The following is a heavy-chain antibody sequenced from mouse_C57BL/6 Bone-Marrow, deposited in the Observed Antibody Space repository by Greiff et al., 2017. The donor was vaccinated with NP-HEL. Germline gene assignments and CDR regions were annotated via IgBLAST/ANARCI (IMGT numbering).Heavy chain of an antibody. D-gene: IGHD1-2*01. J-gene: IGHJ4*01. V-gene: IGHV1-64*01. Sequence: QVQLQQPGAELVKPGASVKLSCKASGYTFTSYWMHWVKQRPGQGLEWIGMIHPNSGSTDYNEKFKSKATLTVDKSSSTAYMQLSSLTSEDSAVFYCERDSTLHGCAMEYWGRGTAVTVSA. CDR3: ERDSTLHGCAMEY. CDR1: GYTFTSYW. CDR2: IHPNSGST.